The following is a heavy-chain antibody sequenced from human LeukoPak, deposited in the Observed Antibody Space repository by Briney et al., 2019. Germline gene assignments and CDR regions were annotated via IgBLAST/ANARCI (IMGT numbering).Heavy chain of an antibody. CDR1: GFTFNSYG. V-gene: IGHV3-23*01. D-gene: IGHD3-22*01. CDR2: ISGSGVRT. Sequence: GGSLRLSCAASGFTFNSYGMSWVRQAPGKGPEWVSAISGSGVRTDYADSVKGRFTISRDNSKNTLYLQMNSLRAEDTAVYYCAKDAPDIITMRLVVIPGMYWGQGTLVTVSS. J-gene: IGHJ4*02. CDR3: AKDAPDIITMRLVVIPGMY.